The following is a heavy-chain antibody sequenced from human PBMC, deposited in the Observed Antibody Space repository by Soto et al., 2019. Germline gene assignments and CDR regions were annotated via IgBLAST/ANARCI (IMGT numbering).Heavy chain of an antibody. J-gene: IGHJ5*02. CDR1: GYTFTSYG. CDR3: ARSVVVVAATTYNWFDP. V-gene: IGHV1-18*01. D-gene: IGHD2-15*01. CDR2: ISAYNGNT. Sequence: GASVKVSCKASGYTFTSYGISWVRQAPGQGLEWMGWISAYNGNTNYAQKLQGRVTMTTDTSTSTAYMELRSLRSDDTAVYYCARSVVVVAATTYNWFDPWGQGTLVTVSS.